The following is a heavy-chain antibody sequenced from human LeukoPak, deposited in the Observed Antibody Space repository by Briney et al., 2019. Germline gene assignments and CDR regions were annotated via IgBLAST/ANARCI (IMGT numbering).Heavy chain of an antibody. CDR1: GGSISSHY. Sequence: SETLSLTCTVSGGSISSHYWSWIRRPPGKGLEWMGHIYYSGSTNYNPSLKSRGTISVDTSKNQFSLKLSSVPAAETAVYYCARVGYYYDSSGYHDAFDIRDQGTMVTVSS. J-gene: IGHJ3*02. D-gene: IGHD3-22*01. CDR2: IYYSGST. V-gene: IGHV4-59*11. CDR3: ARVGYYYDSSGYHDAFDI.